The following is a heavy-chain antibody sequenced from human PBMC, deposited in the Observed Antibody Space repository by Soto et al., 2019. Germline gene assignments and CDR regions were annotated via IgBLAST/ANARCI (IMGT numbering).Heavy chain of an antibody. CDR3: ARGQGYCSGGICYYYYYGMDV. CDR2: IIPTSGTA. CDR1: GGTFSSDA. V-gene: IGHV1-69*13. J-gene: IGHJ6*02. D-gene: IGHD2-15*01. Sequence: SVKVSCKASGGTFSSDAFSWVRQAPGQGLEWMGGIIPTSGTANYAQKFQGRATITADESTSTAYMELSSLTSEDTAVYFCARGQGYCSGGICYYYYYGMDVWGQGTTVTVS.